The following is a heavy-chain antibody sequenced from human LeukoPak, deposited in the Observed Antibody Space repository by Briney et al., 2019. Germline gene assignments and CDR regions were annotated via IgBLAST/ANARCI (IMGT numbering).Heavy chain of an antibody. V-gene: IGHV3-64*01. Sequence: PGGSLRLSCAASGFTFSSYSMNWVRQAPGKGLEYVSAISSNGGSTYYANSVKGRFTISRDNSKNTLYLQMGSLRAEDMAVYYCARDRGYCSGGSCYHTQIDYWGQGTLVTVSS. J-gene: IGHJ4*02. CDR1: GFTFSSYS. D-gene: IGHD2-15*01. CDR2: ISSNGGST. CDR3: ARDRGYCSGGSCYHTQIDY.